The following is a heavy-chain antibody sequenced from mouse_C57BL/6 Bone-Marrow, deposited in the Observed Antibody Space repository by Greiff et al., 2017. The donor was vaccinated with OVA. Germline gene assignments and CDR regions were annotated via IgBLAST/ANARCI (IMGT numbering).Heavy chain of an antibody. CDR1: GFSFNTYA. J-gene: IGHJ4*01. CDR3: VRTMMVTNYYAMDY. CDR2: IRSKSNNYAT. D-gene: IGHD2-3*01. V-gene: IGHV10-1*01. Sequence: EVQGVESGGGLVQPKGSLKLSCAASGFSFNTYAMNWVRQAPGKGLEWVARIRSKSNNYATYYADSVKDRFTISRDDSESMLYLQMNNLKTEDTAMYYCVRTMMVTNYYAMDYWGQGTSVTVSS.